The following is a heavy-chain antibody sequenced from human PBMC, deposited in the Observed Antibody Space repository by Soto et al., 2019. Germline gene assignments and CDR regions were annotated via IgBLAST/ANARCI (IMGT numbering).Heavy chain of an antibody. CDR1: GFTFRGHY. D-gene: IGHD1-26*01. Sequence: EVQLVESGGGLVQPGGSLRLSCAASGFTFRGHYMDWVRQAPGKGLEWVGRSRHKANSYSTEYAASVKGRFTIPRDESKNSLYLQMNSLKTEDTAVYYWARCSGSDTRGRDYWGQGTLGTGSS. J-gene: IGHJ4*02. CDR3: ARCSGSDTRGRDY. V-gene: IGHV3-72*01. CDR2: SRHKANSYST.